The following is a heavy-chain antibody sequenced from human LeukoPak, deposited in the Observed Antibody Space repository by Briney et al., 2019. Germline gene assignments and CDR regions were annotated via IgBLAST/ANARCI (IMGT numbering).Heavy chain of an antibody. J-gene: IGHJ4*02. V-gene: IGHV3-20*04. CDR1: GFTFDDYG. Sequence: PGGSLRLSCAASGFTFDDYGMSWVRQAAGKGLEWVSGINGNGGSTGYADSVKGRFTISRDNAKNSLYLQMHSLRAEDTALYYCARDSAHSSGWAFDYWGQGTLVTVSS. CDR2: INGNGGST. CDR3: ARDSAHSSGWAFDY. D-gene: IGHD6-19*01.